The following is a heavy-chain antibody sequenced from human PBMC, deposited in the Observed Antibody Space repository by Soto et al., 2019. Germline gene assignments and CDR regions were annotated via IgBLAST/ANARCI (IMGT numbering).Heavy chain of an antibody. CDR2: FDPEDGET. CDR1: GDTLTELS. J-gene: IGHJ6*03. Sequence: GASVKVSCKVSGDTLTELSMHWVRQAPGKGLEWMGGFDPEDGETIYAQKFQGRVTMTEDTSTDTAYMELSSLRSEDTAVYYCAREGSDFWSGYYTPTRYYYMDVWGKGTTVTVSS. CDR3: AREGSDFWSGYYTPTRYYYMDV. V-gene: IGHV1-24*01. D-gene: IGHD3-3*01.